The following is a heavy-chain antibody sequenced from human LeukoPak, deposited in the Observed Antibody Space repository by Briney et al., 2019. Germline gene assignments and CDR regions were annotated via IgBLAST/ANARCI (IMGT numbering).Heavy chain of an antibody. CDR3: ARYRGDGYNLIDAFDI. D-gene: IGHD5-24*01. CDR1: GGSISSYY. V-gene: IGHV4-59*01. Sequence: PSETLSLTCTVSGGSISSYYWSWIRQPPGKGLEWIGYIYYSGSTNYNPSLKSRVTISVDTSKNQFSLKLSSVTAADTAVYYCARYRGDGYNLIDAFDIWGQGTMVTVSS. CDR2: IYYSGST. J-gene: IGHJ3*02.